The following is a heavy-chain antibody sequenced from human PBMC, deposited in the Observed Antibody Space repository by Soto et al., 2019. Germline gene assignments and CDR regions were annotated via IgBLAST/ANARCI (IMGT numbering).Heavy chain of an antibody. CDR1: GGSISSYY. CDR2: IYTSGST. CDR3: ASGYYYDSSGYPPDYYYYGMDV. V-gene: IGHV4-4*07. Sequence: NPSETLSLTCTVSGGSISSYYWSWIRQPAGKGLEWIGRIYTSGSTNYNPSLKSRVTISVDTSKNQFSLKLSSVTAADTAVYYCASGYYYDSSGYPPDYYYYGMDVWGQGTTVTVSS. J-gene: IGHJ6*02. D-gene: IGHD3-22*01.